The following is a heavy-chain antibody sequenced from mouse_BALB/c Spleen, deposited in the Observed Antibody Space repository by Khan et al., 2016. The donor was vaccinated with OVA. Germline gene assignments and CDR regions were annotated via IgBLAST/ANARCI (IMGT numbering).Heavy chain of an antibody. CDR2: IGSDSSTI. CDR3: ASSRYWSGFDS. V-gene: IGHV5-17*02. Sequence: EVQLVESGGGLVQPGGSRKLSCTASGFTFRSFGMHWVRQAPEKGLEWVAYIGSDSSTIYYADTVKGRFTISRDNPKNTQLLQLTSLRSEDTAMDDCASSRYWSGFDSWGQGTLVTVSA. J-gene: IGHJ3*01. CDR1: GFTFRSFG. D-gene: IGHD2-12*01.